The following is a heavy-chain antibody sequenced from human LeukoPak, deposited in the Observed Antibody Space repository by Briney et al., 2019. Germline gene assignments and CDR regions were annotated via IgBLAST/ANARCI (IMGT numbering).Heavy chain of an antibody. J-gene: IGHJ3*02. CDR2: ISSSSSYI. V-gene: IGHV3-21*01. Sequence: GGSLRLSCAASGFTFSSYSMNWVRQAPGKGLEWVSSISSSSSYIYYADSVKGRFTISRDNAKNSLYLQMNSLRAEDTAVYYCARDFFSCSGGSCYSRYAFDTWGQGTMVTVSS. D-gene: IGHD2-15*01. CDR1: GFTFSSYS. CDR3: ARDFFSCSGGSCYSRYAFDT.